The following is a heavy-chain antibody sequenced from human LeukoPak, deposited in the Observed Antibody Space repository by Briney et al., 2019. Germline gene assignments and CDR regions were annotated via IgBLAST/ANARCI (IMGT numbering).Heavy chain of an antibody. D-gene: IGHD4-17*01. CDR2: IYYSGST. CDR1: GGSISSGDYY. Sequence: PSETLSLTCTVSGGSISSGDYYWSWLRQPPGKGLEWIGYIYYSGSTYYNPSLKSRVTISVDTSKNQFSLKLSSVTAADTAVYYCARDASYGDDGRFDPWGQGTLVTVSS. CDR3: ARDASYGDDGRFDP. V-gene: IGHV4-30-4*01. J-gene: IGHJ5*02.